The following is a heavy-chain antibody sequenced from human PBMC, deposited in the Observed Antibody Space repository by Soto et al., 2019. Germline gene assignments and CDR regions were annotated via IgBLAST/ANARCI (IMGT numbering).Heavy chain of an antibody. Sequence: QVQLVQSGAEVKKPESSVKVSCKAPGGTFSTYAISWVRQAPGQGLEWMGGIIPMFGTANYAQRFQDRVTITADESTNTVYMELSSLRSEATAVYFCASGMQLWIRRINNGYSGWGQGTLVTVSS. CDR2: IIPMFGTA. J-gene: IGHJ4*02. CDR3: ASGMQLWIRRINNGYSG. V-gene: IGHV1-69*12. D-gene: IGHD5-18*01. CDR1: GGTFSTYA.